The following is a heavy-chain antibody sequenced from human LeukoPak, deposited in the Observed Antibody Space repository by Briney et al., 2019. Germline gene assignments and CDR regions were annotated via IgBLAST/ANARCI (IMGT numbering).Heavy chain of an antibody. CDR3: AKRRKADYYFDY. J-gene: IGHJ4*02. D-gene: IGHD6-25*01. CDR1: GGSFSGYY. Sequence: SETLSLTCAVYGGSFSGYYWSWIRQHPGKGLEWIGYIYYSGSTYYNPSLKSRVTISVDTSKNQFSLKLNSVTAADTAVYYCAKRRKADYYFDYWGQGTLVIVSS. V-gene: IGHV4-31*11. CDR2: IYYSGST.